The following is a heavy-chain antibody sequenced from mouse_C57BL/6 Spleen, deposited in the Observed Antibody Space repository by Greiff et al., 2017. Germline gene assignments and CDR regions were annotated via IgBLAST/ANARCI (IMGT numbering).Heavy chain of an antibody. CDR1: GYAFTNYL. Sequence: QVQLKESGAELVRPGTSVKVSCKASGYAFTNYLIEWVKQRPGQGLEWIGVINPGSGGTNYNEKFKGKATLTADKSSSTAYMQLSSLTSEDSAVYFCAREQGDGNYYAMDYWGQGTSVTVSS. V-gene: IGHV1-54*01. J-gene: IGHJ4*01. CDR3: AREQGDGNYYAMDY. D-gene: IGHD2-1*01. CDR2: INPGSGGT.